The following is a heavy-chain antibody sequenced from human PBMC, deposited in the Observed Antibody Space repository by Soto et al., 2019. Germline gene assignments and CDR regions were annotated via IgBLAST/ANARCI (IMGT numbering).Heavy chain of an antibody. V-gene: IGHV4-31*11. CDR3: ARGVPYNWYSDL. Sequence: QVQLQESGPGLVEPSQTLSLTCAVSGGSISSAGYYWSWIRQHPGKGLEWIGYLYHTGSTYYNPSLKSRVTISVDTSKNQFSLKLSSVTAADTAVYFCARGVPYNWYSDLWGRGTLVTVSS. J-gene: IGHJ2*01. CDR2: LYHTGST. CDR1: GGSISSAGYY.